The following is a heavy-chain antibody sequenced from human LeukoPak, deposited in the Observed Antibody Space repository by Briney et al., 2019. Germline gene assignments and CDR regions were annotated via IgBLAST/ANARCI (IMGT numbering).Heavy chain of an antibody. CDR2: IYYSGST. J-gene: IGHJ3*02. CDR3: ARDRALDAFDI. D-gene: IGHD3-10*01. CDR1: GGSISSYY. Sequence: SETLSLTCTVSGGSISSYYWSWVRQPPGKGLEWIGYIYYSGSTNYNPSLKSRVTISVDTSKNQFSLKLSSVTAADTAVYYCARDRALDAFDIWGQGTMVTVSS. V-gene: IGHV4-59*01.